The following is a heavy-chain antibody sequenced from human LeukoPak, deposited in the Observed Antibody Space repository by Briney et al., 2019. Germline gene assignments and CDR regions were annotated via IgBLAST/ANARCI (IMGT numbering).Heavy chain of an antibody. Sequence: PGGSLRLSCAASGFTFDDYGMSWVRQTPGKGLEWVSGINRNGDSTGYADSVKGRFTISRDNAKNSLYLQMNSLRVEDTALYYCARASTVTTWDYYYYMDVWGKGTTVTVSS. J-gene: IGHJ6*03. D-gene: IGHD4-17*01. V-gene: IGHV3-20*04. CDR1: GFTFDDYG. CDR2: INRNGDST. CDR3: ARASTVTTWDYYYYMDV.